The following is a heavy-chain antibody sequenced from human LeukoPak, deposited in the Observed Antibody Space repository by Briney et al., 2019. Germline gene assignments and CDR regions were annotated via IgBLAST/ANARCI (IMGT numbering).Heavy chain of an antibody. V-gene: IGHV1-8*01. Sequence: ASVKVSCKASGYTFTSYDINWVRQATGQGLEWMGWMNPNSGNTGYAQKFQGRVTMTRNTSISTAYMELSSLRSEDTAVYYCARKVAVAGSPYYYYYGMDVWGQGTTVTVSS. CDR2: MNPNSGNT. CDR1: GYTFTSYD. J-gene: IGHJ6*02. CDR3: ARKVAVAGSPYYYYYGMDV. D-gene: IGHD6-19*01.